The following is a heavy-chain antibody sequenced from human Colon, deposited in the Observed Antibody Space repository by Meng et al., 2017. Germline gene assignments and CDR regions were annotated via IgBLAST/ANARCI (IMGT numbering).Heavy chain of an antibody. CDR3: ARGYLGTPVVHFDA. CDR2: VHYSGSN. V-gene: IGHV4-4*02. D-gene: IGHD7-27*01. Sequence: QVQEQGPGPGLVKPSETLSLTCAGSGVSVSGRNWWGWVRQSPEKGLEWIGEVHYSGSNNYNPSLKSRVTMSVDKSKNHFSLNLTSVTAADTGVYYCARGYLGTPVVHFDAWGQGTLVTVSS. J-gene: IGHJ4*02. CDR1: GVSVSGRNW.